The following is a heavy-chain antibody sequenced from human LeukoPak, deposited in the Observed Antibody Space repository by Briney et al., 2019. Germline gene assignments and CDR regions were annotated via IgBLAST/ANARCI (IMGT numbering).Heavy chain of an antibody. Sequence: SETLSLTCTVSGGSISSYYWSWIRQPPGEGLEWIGYIYYSGSTNYNPSLKSGVTIPVDQSKNQFSLKLSSVTAADTAVYYCPERTYGGYSGYLNSFDPWGQRRLVTVSS. CDR2: IYYSGST. V-gene: IGHV4-59*01. J-gene: IGHJ5*02. CDR3: PERTYGGYSGYLNSFDP. CDR1: GGSISSYY. D-gene: IGHD5-12*01.